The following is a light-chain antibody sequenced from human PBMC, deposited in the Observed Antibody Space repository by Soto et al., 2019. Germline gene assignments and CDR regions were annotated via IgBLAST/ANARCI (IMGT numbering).Light chain of an antibody. CDR2: GAS. J-gene: IGKJ5*01. CDR3: QQYGSSHTIT. CDR1: QSVSSIY. Sequence: EILLTQSPGTLSLSPGERATLSCRASQSVSSIYLAWYQQKPGQAPRLLIYGASSRATGIPDRFSGSGSGTDFTLTISRLETEDFAVYYCQQYGSSHTITFGQGTRLEIK. V-gene: IGKV3-20*01.